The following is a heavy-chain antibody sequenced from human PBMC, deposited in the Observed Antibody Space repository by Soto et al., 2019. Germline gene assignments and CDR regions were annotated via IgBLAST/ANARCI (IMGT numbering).Heavy chain of an antibody. CDR3: ARDSWVDIVATTSSGWLDY. V-gene: IGHV1-69*13. CDR2: IIPIFGTA. D-gene: IGHD5-12*01. CDR1: GGTFSSYA. Sequence: PGASVKVSCKASGGTFSSYAISWVRQAPGQGLEWMGGIIPIFGTANYAQKFQGRVTITADESTSTAYMELSSLRSEDTAVYYCARDSWVDIVATTSSGWLDYWGQGTLVTVSS. J-gene: IGHJ4*02.